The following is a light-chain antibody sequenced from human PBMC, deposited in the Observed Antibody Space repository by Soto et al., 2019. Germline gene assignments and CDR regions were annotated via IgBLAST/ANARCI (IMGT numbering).Light chain of an antibody. V-gene: IGLV2-14*01. CDR1: SSDVGGYNY. CDR3: ISYTSSGTLVV. J-gene: IGLJ2*01. CDR2: DVS. Sequence: QSALTQPASVSGSPGQSITISCTGTSSDVGGYNYVSWYQANPGRAPKLIIYDVSNRPSGISNRFSGSKSGNTASLTISGLQAEDEADYYCISYTSSGTLVVFGGGTKLTVL.